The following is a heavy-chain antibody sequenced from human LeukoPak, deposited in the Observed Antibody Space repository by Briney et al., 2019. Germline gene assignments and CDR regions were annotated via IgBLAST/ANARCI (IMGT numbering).Heavy chain of an antibody. V-gene: IGHV3-48*04. J-gene: IGHJ3*02. CDR2: ISSSSSTI. CDR3: ARGLMVRGILAGFDI. CDR1: EFTFSSYS. D-gene: IGHD3-10*01. Sequence: GGSLRLSCAASEFTFSSYSMNWVRQAPGKGLEWVSYISSSSSTIYYADSVKGRFTISRDNAMNSLYLQMNSLRAEDTAVYYCARGLMVRGILAGFDIWGQGTMVTVSS.